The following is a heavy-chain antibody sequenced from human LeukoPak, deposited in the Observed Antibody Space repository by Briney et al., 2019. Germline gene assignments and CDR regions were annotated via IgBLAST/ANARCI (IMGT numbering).Heavy chain of an antibody. J-gene: IGHJ4*02. D-gene: IGHD3-22*01. CDR2: ISYDGSNK. CDR3: AKAYYYDRSGYAY. CDR1: GFTFSSYA. Sequence: GGSLRLSCAASGFTFSSYAIHWVRQAPGKGLEWVAVISYDGSNKYYADSVKGRFTISRDNSENTLYLQMNSLRAEDTAVYYCAKAYYYDRSGYAYWGQGTLVTVSS. V-gene: IGHV3-30*18.